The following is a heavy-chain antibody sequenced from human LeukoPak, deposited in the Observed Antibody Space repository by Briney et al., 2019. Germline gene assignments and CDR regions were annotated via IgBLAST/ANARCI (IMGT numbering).Heavy chain of an antibody. V-gene: IGHV4-39*07. D-gene: IGHD3-10*01. CDR1: GGSISSSSYY. CDR2: IYYSGGT. J-gene: IGHJ6*03. Sequence: SETLSLTCTVSGGSISSSSYYWGWIRQPPGKGLEWIGSIYYSGGTYYNPSLKSRVTISVDTSKNQFSLKLSSVTAADTAVYYCARVVGVLWLDYMDVWGKGTTVTISS. CDR3: ARVVGVLWLDYMDV.